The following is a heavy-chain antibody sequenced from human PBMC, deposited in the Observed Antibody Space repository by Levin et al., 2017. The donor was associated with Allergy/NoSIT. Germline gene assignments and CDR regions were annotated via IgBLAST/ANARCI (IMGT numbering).Heavy chain of an antibody. CDR2: ISAYNGNT. V-gene: IGHV1-18*01. J-gene: IGHJ3*02. D-gene: IGHD6-13*01. Sequence: GESLKISCKASGYTFTSYGISWVRQAPGQGLEWMGWISAYNGNTIYAQKLQGRVTMTTDTSTSTAYMELRSLRSDDTAVYYCARVGAAARPGAPFDIWGQGTMVTVSS. CDR3: ARVGAAARPGAPFDI. CDR1: GYTFTSYG.